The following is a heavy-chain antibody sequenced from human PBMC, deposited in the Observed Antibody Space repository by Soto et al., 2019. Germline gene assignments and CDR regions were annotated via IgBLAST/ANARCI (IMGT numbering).Heavy chain of an antibody. J-gene: IGHJ5*02. CDR3: AILRYDFWSGYPSP. V-gene: IGHV3-66*01. Sequence: GGSLRLSCAASGFTVSSNYMSWVRQAPGKGLEWVSVIYSGGSTYYADSVKGRFTISRDNSKNTLYLQMNSLRAEDTAVYYCAILRYDFWSGYPSPWGQGTLVTVSS. CDR1: GFTVSSNY. D-gene: IGHD3-3*01. CDR2: IYSGGST.